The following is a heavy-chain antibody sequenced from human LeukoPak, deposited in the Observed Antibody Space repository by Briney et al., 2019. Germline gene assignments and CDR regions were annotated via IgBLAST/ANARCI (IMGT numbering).Heavy chain of an antibody. CDR1: GYTFTSYY. D-gene: IGHD1-26*01. CDR3: VRKNSGSQYGDYYFDY. CDR2: INPRGGST. V-gene: IGHV1-46*01. Sequence: ASVKVSCKASGYTFTSYYIHWVRQDPGQGLEWMGIINPRGGSTTYAQKFQGRVTMTRDPSTSTVYMELSSLRSEDTAEYYCVRKNSGSQYGDYYFDYWGQGTLVTVSS. J-gene: IGHJ4*02.